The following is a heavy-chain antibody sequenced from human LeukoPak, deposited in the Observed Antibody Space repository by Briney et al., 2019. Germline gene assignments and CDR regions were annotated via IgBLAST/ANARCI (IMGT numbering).Heavy chain of an antibody. D-gene: IGHD4-17*01. CDR3: ARSHGDYDNVPNGP. Sequence: ASVKVSCKASGYSFSSYAISWVRQAPGQGLEWVGWISPYTGTTNYAQMFQGRVIVTTDTSADTAYMELRSLRSDDTAIYYCARSHGDYDNVPNGPWGQGTLVTVSS. J-gene: IGHJ5*02. V-gene: IGHV1-18*01. CDR1: GYSFSSYA. CDR2: ISPYTGTT.